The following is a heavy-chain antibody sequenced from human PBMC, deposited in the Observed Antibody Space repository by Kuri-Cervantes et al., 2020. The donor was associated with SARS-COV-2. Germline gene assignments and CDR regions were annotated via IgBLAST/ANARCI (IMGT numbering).Heavy chain of an antibody. CDR3: AREYYDFWSGFKGYYYGMDV. V-gene: IGHV4-4*07. CDR2: IYTSGST. Sequence: SETLSLTCAVYGGSFSGYYWSWIRQPAGKGLEWIGRIYTSGSTNYNPSLKSRVTMSVDTSKNQFSLKLSSVTAADTAVYYCAREYYDFWSGFKGYYYGMDVWGQGTTVTVSS. J-gene: IGHJ6*02. CDR1: GGSFSGYY. D-gene: IGHD3-3*01.